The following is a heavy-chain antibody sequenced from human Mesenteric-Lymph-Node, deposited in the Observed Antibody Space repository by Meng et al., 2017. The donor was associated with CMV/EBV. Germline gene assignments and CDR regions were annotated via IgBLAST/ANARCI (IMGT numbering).Heavy chain of an antibody. Sequence: GESLKISCVASGITVYGSYMSWVRQAPGKGLEWVAFIRYDGSNKYYADSVKGRFTISRDNSKNTLYLQMNSLRAEDTAVYYCAKASIRYSYGYFDYWGQGTLVTVSS. CDR2: IRYDGSNK. J-gene: IGHJ4*02. D-gene: IGHD5-18*01. CDR1: GITVYGSY. V-gene: IGHV3-30*02. CDR3: AKASIRYSYGYFDY.